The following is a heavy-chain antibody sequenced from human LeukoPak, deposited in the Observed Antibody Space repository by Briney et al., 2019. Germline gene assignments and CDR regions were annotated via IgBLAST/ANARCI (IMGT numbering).Heavy chain of an antibody. CDR3: ARDPRTGYSSGWFFDY. J-gene: IGHJ4*02. CDR1: GFTFISYC. D-gene: IGHD6-19*01. CDR2: IRQDGSEK. Sequence: GSLRLSCAASGFTFISYCMCWVRQAPGKGLEWVASIRQDGSEKYYVDSVRGRFTISRDDAKNSLYLEMNGLRGEDAAVYYCARDPRTGYSSGWFFDYWGQGTLVTVSS. V-gene: IGHV3-7*01.